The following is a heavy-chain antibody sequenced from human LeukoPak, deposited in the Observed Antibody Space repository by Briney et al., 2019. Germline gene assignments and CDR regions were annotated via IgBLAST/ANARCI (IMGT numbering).Heavy chain of an antibody. Sequence: SETLSLTCTVSGGSISSYYWTWIRQPPGKGLEWIGHIYYSGTTNYNPSLKSRVTISVDTSKNQFSLKLSSVTAADTAVYYCARGGNPRIDYWGQGTLVTVSS. CDR1: GGSISSYY. V-gene: IGHV4-59*01. CDR2: IYYSGTT. J-gene: IGHJ4*02. D-gene: IGHD4-23*01. CDR3: ARGGNPRIDY.